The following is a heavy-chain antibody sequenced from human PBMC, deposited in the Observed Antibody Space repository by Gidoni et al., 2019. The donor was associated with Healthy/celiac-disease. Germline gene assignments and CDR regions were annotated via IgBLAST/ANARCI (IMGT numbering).Heavy chain of an antibody. CDR2: INHSGST. CDR1: GGSFSGYY. V-gene: IGHV4-34*01. Sequence: QVQLQQWGAGLLKPSETLSLTCAVYGGSFSGYYWSWIRQPPGKGREWIGEINHSGSTNYNPSLKSRVTISVDTSKNQFSLKLSSVTAADTAVYYCARGGLRITMVRGSTRGMDVWGQGTTVTVSS. J-gene: IGHJ6*02. D-gene: IGHD3-10*01. CDR3: ARGGLRITMVRGSTRGMDV.